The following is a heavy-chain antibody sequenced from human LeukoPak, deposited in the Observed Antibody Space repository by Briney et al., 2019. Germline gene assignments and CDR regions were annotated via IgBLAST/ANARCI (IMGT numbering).Heavy chain of an antibody. CDR2: IYYSGGT. Sequence: SETLSLTCTVSGGSISSYYWSWIRQPPGKGLEWIGYIYYSGGTNYNPSLKSRVTISVDTSKNQFSLKLSSVTAADTAVYYCARGKVSSSTLWGQGTLVTVSS. CDR1: GGSISSYY. D-gene: IGHD6-6*01. V-gene: IGHV4-59*01. CDR3: ARGKVSSSTL. J-gene: IGHJ4*02.